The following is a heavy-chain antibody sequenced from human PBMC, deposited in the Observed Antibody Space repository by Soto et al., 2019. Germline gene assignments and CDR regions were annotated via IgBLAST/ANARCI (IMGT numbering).Heavy chain of an antibody. CDR2: ISGSGGST. CDR3: AKPSIAVAGAFDY. D-gene: IGHD6-19*01. V-gene: IGHV3-23*01. J-gene: IGHJ4*02. CDR1: GXTFSSYS. Sequence: GSLRLTCAASGXTFSSYSMSWVRQAPGKGLEWVSAISGSGGSTYYADSVKGRFTISRDNSKKTLYLQMNSLRAEDTDVYYCAKPSIAVAGAFDYWGQGTLVTVSS.